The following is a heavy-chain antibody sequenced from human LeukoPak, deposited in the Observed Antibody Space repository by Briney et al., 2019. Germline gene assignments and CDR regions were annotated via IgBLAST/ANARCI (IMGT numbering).Heavy chain of an antibody. J-gene: IGHJ4*02. D-gene: IGHD5-24*01. CDR2: IKQDGSEK. Sequence: GGSLRLSCAVSGFSFISFWMNWVRQAPGKGLEWVANIKQDGSEKYYVDSVKGRFTISRDNAKKSIYLEMNSLRAEDTSVYYCARGSGWLVHYWGQGDLVTVSS. V-gene: IGHV3-7*01. CDR1: GFSFISFW. CDR3: ARGSGWLVHY.